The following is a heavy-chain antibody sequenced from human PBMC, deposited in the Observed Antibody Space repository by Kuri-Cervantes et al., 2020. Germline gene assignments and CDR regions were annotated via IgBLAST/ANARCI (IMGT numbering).Heavy chain of an antibody. Sequence: ASVKVSCKASGYTFTSYAISWVRQAPGQGLEWMGWISAYNGNINYAQKLQGRVTMTTDTSTSTAYMELSSLRSEDTAVYYCAREYQDSSGYLGALHDAFDIWGQGTMVTVSS. CDR1: GYTFTSYA. CDR2: ISAYNGNI. D-gene: IGHD3-22*01. V-gene: IGHV1-18*01. CDR3: AREYQDSSGYLGALHDAFDI. J-gene: IGHJ3*02.